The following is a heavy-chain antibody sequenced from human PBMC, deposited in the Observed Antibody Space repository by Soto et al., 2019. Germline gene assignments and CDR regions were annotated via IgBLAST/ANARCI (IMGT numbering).Heavy chain of an antibody. CDR3: ASDRKIVLRGLNSSYSRMDV. D-gene: IGHD2-21*01. CDR1: GFTFSDYC. Sequence: QVQLVESGGDLIKPGGSLRLSCEASGFTFSDYCMSWNRLVPGKGLEWLSYISNSGTTIYYADSVKGRFTISRDNAKEPPYLHMSSLRAEDTALYSCASDRKIVLRGLNSSYSRMDVWGQGPTVTVSS. CDR2: ISNSGTTI. V-gene: IGHV3-11*01. J-gene: IGHJ6*01.